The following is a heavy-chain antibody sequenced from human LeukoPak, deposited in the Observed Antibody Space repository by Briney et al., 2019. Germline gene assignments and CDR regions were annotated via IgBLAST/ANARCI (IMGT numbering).Heavy chain of an antibody. D-gene: IGHD6-13*01. Sequence: GRSLRLSCAASGFTFDDYAMHWVRQAPGKGLEWVSGISWNSGSIGYADPVKGRFTISRDNAKNSLYLQMNSLRAEDTALYYCAKEVLQQQQYGMDVWGQGTTVTVSS. CDR2: ISWNSGSI. J-gene: IGHJ6*02. CDR3: AKEVLQQQQYGMDV. V-gene: IGHV3-9*01. CDR1: GFTFDDYA.